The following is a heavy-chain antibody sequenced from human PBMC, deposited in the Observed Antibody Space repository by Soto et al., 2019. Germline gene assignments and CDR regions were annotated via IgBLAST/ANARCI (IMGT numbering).Heavy chain of an antibody. CDR2: INHSGST. Sequence: QVQLQQWGAGLLKPSETLSLTCAVYGGSFSGYYWNWIRQPPGKGLEWIGEINHSGSTNFNPSLKSRVTISVDTSKNQLSLKLSSVTAADTAVYYWARGWGRIFDYWGQGTLVPVSP. D-gene: IGHD7-27*01. CDR1: GGSFSGYY. V-gene: IGHV4-34*01. CDR3: ARGWGRIFDY. J-gene: IGHJ4*02.